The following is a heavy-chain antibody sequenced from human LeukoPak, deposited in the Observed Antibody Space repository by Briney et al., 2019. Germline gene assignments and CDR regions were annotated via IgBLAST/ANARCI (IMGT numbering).Heavy chain of an antibody. CDR2: IYYSGST. CDR3: ASQANFYDSSGYFRP. J-gene: IGHJ1*01. CDR1: GASIYGGGYC. D-gene: IGHD3-22*01. V-gene: IGHV4-31*02. Sequence: SQSLSVTPTVSGASIYGGGYCWTSTRHHPGKCLEWLGYIYYSGSTYHKPSLRSRVTLALDTSKNQFSLKLISVTAADTAVYYCASQANFYDSSGYFRPWGQGTLVTVSS.